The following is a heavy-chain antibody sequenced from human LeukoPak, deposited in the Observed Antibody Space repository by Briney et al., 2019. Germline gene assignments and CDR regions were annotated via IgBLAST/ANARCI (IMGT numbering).Heavy chain of an antibody. Sequence: SETLSLTCAVSGGSISSHCWSWVRQPAGKGLEWIGHISTRGSTNYNPSIKSRVTVSEDTSKNQFSLKLSSVTAADTAVYYCARGYYYGSGSYDFDIWGQGTMVTVSS. D-gene: IGHD3-10*01. CDR1: GGSISSHC. J-gene: IGHJ3*02. CDR2: ISTRGST. V-gene: IGHV4-4*07. CDR3: ARGYYYGSGSYDFDI.